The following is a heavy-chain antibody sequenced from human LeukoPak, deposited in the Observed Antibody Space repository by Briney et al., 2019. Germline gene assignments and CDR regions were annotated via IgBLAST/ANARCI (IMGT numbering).Heavy chain of an antibody. Sequence: ASVKVSCKASGYTFTSYGISWVRQAPGQGLEWVGWISAYNGNTNYAQKLQGRVTMTTDTSTSTAYMELRSLRSDDTAVYYCARDRARNCGGDCYSGTWGQGTLVTVSS. V-gene: IGHV1-18*01. CDR1: GYTFTSYG. J-gene: IGHJ5*02. D-gene: IGHD2-21*02. CDR2: ISAYNGNT. CDR3: ARDRARNCGGDCYSGT.